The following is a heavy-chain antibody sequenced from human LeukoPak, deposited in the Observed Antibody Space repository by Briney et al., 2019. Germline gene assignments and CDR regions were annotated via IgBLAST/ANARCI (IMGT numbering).Heavy chain of an antibody. D-gene: IGHD1-1*01. CDR1: GFTFSSYG. V-gene: IGHV3-30*18. Sequence: GGSLRLSCAASGFTFSSYGMHWVRQAPGKGLEWVAVISYDGSNKYYADSVRGRFTISRDNSKNTLYLQMNSLRAEDTAVYYCAKEVQVERRKDGFDIWGQGTMVTVSS. CDR2: ISYDGSNK. J-gene: IGHJ3*02. CDR3: AKEVQVERRKDGFDI.